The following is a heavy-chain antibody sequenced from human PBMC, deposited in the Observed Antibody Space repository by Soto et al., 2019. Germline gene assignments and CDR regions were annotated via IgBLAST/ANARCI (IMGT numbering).Heavy chain of an antibody. CDR2: ISSSSSYI. CDR3: ARVVTIPSPDILTRGGYYYYGMDV. CDR1: GFTFSSYS. V-gene: IGHV3-21*01. J-gene: IGHJ6*02. D-gene: IGHD3-9*01. Sequence: KPGGTLRLSCAASGFTFSSYSMNWVRQAPGKGLEWVSSISSSSSYIYYADSVKGRFTISRDNAKNSLYLQMNSLRAEDTAVYYCARVVTIPSPDILTRGGYYYYGMDVWGQGTTVTVSS.